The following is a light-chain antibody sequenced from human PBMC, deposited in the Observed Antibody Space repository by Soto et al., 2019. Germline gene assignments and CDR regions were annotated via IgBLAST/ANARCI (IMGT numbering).Light chain of an antibody. Sequence: QSVLTQPASVSGSPGQSITISCSGTSSNIGGYNVVSWYQQHPGKAPKVIIFEVINRPSGVSSRFSGSRSGNTASLTISGLQAEDEADYYCSSYTTMSTKVFGTGTKVTVL. J-gene: IGLJ1*01. V-gene: IGLV2-14*01. CDR1: SSNIGGYNV. CDR3: SSYTTMSTKV. CDR2: EVI.